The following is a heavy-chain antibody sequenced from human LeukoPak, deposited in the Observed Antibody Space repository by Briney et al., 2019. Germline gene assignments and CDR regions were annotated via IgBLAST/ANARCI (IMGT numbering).Heavy chain of an antibody. D-gene: IGHD5-24*01. V-gene: IGHV3-23*01. CDR2: ISGSGGST. J-gene: IGHJ4*02. CDR1: GFTLSSYA. CDR3: AKVRRWLQLLFDY. Sequence: GGSLRLSCAASGFTLSSYAMSWVRQAPGKGLEWVSAISGSGGSTYYADSVKGRFTISRDNSKNTLYLQMNSLRAEDTAVYYCAKVRRWLQLLFDYWGQGTQVTVSS.